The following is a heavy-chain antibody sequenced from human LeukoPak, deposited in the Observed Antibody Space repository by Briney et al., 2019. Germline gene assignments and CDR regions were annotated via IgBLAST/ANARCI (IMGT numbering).Heavy chain of an antibody. CDR1: GFTFSSYA. Sequence: GGSLRLSCAASGFTFSSYAMSWVRQAPGKGLEWVSSISSSSSYIYYADSMKGRVTISRDNAKNSLYLQMNNLRAEDTAVYYCARDAYYYDSRGSPWGQGTLVTVSS. CDR3: ARDAYYYDSRGSP. J-gene: IGHJ5*02. CDR2: ISSSSSYI. V-gene: IGHV3-21*01. D-gene: IGHD3-22*01.